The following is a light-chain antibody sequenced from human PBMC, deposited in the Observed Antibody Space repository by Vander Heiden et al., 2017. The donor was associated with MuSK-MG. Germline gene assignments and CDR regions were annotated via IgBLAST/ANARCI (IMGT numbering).Light chain of an antibody. CDR3: SSYTSSTNLYV. CDR1: SSDVGGYNF. V-gene: IGLV2-14*01. Sequence: QSALTPPASVSGSPGHSLTLSCTGTSSDVGGYNFVCWYQQHPGKAPKLMIFDVTNRPSGVSNRFSGSKSGNTASITISGLQAEDEADYYCSSYTSSTNLYVFGTGTKVTVL. CDR2: DVT. J-gene: IGLJ1*01.